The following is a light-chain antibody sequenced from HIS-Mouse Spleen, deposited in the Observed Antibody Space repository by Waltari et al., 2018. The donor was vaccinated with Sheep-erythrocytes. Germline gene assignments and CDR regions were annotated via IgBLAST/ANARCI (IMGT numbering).Light chain of an antibody. CDR3: CSYAGSSTPWV. CDR1: SSDVGSYNL. Sequence: QSALTQPASVSGSPGQSITISCTGTSSDVGSYNLVSWYQQHPGKAPNLLIYVGRKRPSGVSNRFSGSKSGNTASLTISGLQAEDEADYYCCSYAGSSTPWVFGGGTKLTVL. CDR2: VGR. V-gene: IGLV2-23*01. J-gene: IGLJ3*02.